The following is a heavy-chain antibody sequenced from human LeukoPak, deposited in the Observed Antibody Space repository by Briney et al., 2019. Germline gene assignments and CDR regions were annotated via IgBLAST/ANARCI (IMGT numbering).Heavy chain of an antibody. CDR3: ARDRWSVAGTDYYGMDV. Sequence: GGSLRLSCAASGFTFSSYWMSWVRQAPGKGLEWVANIKQDGSEKYYVDSVKGRFTISRDNAKNSLYLQMNSLRAEDTAVYYCARDRWSVAGTDYYGMDVWGQGTTVTVSS. D-gene: IGHD6-19*01. CDR2: IKQDGSEK. V-gene: IGHV3-7*01. J-gene: IGHJ6*02. CDR1: GFTFSSYW.